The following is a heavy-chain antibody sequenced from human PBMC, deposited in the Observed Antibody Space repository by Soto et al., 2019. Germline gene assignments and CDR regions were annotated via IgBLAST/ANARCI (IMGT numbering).Heavy chain of an antibody. J-gene: IGHJ4*02. Sequence: SQTQSVTCSVSEGAICSYGWSWIRQPPGKGLEWMGYMYDGGSTHYNPSLKSRVAISADTSKNQYSLRLSSVTAADTAVYYCASGALWFAEFDFWGPGTLVPVSS. D-gene: IGHD3-10*01. CDR3: ASGALWFAEFDF. CDR1: EGAICSYG. CDR2: MYDGGST. V-gene: IGHV4-59*01.